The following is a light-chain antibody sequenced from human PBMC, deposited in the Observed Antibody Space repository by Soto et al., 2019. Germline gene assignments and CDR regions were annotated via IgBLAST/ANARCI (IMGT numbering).Light chain of an antibody. V-gene: IGKV3-15*01. Sequence: EVVMTQSPATLSVSPGERATLSCRAAQSIRSLLAWYQHKPGQAPRLLIYGASTRATAIPARFTGSGSGTEFTLTISSLQSEDFAVYYCQQYNNWPINFGPGTRLEIK. CDR2: GAS. J-gene: IGKJ5*01. CDR3: QQYNNWPIN. CDR1: QSIRSL.